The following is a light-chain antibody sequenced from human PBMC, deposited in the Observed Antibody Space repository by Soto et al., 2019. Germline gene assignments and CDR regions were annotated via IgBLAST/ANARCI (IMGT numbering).Light chain of an antibody. CDR1: NSNIGSNE. J-gene: IGLJ3*02. V-gene: IGLV1-44*01. CDR2: FDN. Sequence: QSVLTQPPSASGIPGQRVTISCSGSNSNIGSNEASWYQQLPGTTPKLLIYFDNQRPSGVPDRFSGSKSGTSASLAISGLQSEDEADYYRAAWDDSLNGWVFGGGTKLTVL. CDR3: AAWDDSLNGWV.